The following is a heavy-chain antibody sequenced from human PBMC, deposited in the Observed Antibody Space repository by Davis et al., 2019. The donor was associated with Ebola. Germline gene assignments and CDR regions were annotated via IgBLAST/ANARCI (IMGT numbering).Heavy chain of an antibody. CDR2: ISYDGSNK. CDR3: AKDGYGDYERAVVEGPYYYYYGMDV. CDR1: GFTFSSYG. D-gene: IGHD4-17*01. Sequence: GESLKISCAASGFTFSSYGMHWVRQAPGKGLEWVAVISYDGSNKYYADSVKGRFTISRDNSKNTLYLQMNSLRAEDTAVYYCAKDGYGDYERAVVEGPYYYYYGMDVWGKGTTVTVSS. V-gene: IGHV3-30*18. J-gene: IGHJ6*04.